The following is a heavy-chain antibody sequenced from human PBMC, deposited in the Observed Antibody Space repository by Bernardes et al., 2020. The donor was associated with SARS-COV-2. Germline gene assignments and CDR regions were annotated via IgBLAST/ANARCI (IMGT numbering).Heavy chain of an antibody. V-gene: IGHV1-18*01. CDR2: ISVYNGNT. Sequence: ASMKVSCKASGFTRSSYVFSWVRQAPGQGLEWMGWISVYNGNTHYSQNLQGRVTMTTDTSTTTAYMYLTSLRSDDTAVYYCGACSGGGCYSHYYSAMDVWGQGTTVTVSS. D-gene: IGHD2-15*01. J-gene: IGHJ6*02. CDR3: GACSGGGCYSHYYSAMDV. CDR1: GFTRSSYV.